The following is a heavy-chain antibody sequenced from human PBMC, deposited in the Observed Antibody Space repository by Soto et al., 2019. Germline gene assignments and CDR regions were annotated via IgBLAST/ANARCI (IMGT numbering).Heavy chain of an antibody. V-gene: IGHV3-30*03. D-gene: IGHD3-10*01. J-gene: IGHJ6*02. CDR1: GFTFSTYG. CDR2: ISYDGSNK. Sequence: QVQLVESGGGVVQPGRSLRLSCAASGFTFSTYGMHWVRQTPGKGLEWVALISYDGSNKYYADSVKGRFTISRDNSKNTLYLQMNSLRAGDKAVYFCATAIPSLRGGITHHRMDVWGQGTTVTVSS. CDR3: ATAIPSLRGGITHHRMDV.